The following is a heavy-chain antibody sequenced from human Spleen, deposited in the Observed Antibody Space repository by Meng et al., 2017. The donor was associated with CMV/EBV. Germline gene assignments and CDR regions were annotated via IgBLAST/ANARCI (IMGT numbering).Heavy chain of an antibody. V-gene: IGHV1-46*01. CDR1: GYDFTTDS. CDR3: ARDIVGATTRFDY. J-gene: IGHJ4*02. CDR2: INPNGGTT. D-gene: IGHD1-26*01. Sequence: QGQAVQSGSELEKPGASVKISCEAAGYDFTTDSIHWVRQAPGRGLEWMGLINPNGGTTTYAQKFQGRVTMTRDTSTSTVYMQLSSLRSEDTAVYYCARDIVGATTRFDYWGQGTLVTVSS.